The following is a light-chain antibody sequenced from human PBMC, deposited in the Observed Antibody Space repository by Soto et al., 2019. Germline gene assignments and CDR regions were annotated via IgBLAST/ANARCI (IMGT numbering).Light chain of an antibody. CDR2: GVF. Sequence: ETVLTQSPGTVSLSPGERATLSCTTSQNVRSNYLAWYQQKPGQAPRLLIYGVFNRATGLPDRFSGSGSGTDFTLTISGLEPEDSAVYYCQHYDGSPRTFGQGTKLEI. CDR3: QHYDGSPRT. V-gene: IGKV3-20*01. J-gene: IGKJ2*01. CDR1: QNVRSNY.